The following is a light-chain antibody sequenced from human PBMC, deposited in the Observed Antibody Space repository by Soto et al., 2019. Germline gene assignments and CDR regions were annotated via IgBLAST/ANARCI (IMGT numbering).Light chain of an antibody. CDR1: QSLTRTY. CDR2: AAY. V-gene: IGKV3D-20*02. CDR3: QQPRNWSSIT. J-gene: IGKJ5*01. Sequence: EIVVTQKKGTLAVSAGERATLSYSATQSLTRTYVAWYQQRPGQSPRLLIYAAYSRATGIPDRFRGSGSGTDFTLTISSLEPEDFAVYYCQQPRNWSSITFG.